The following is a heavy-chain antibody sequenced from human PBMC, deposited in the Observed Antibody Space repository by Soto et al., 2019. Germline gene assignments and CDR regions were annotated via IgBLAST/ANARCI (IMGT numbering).Heavy chain of an antibody. CDR3: AASYGSGYRAFDY. Sequence: QVQLVQSGAEVRKPGSSVKVSCKASGDTFSFYTINWVRQAPGLGLEWMGRVNPIVRMSNYAQKFQGRGTIAADKSTNTAYMQLSSLRSEDTAIDYGAASYGSGYRAFDYWGQGALVTFSS. V-gene: IGHV1-69*02. CDR2: VNPIVRMS. CDR1: GDTFSFYT. D-gene: IGHD3-10*01. J-gene: IGHJ4*02.